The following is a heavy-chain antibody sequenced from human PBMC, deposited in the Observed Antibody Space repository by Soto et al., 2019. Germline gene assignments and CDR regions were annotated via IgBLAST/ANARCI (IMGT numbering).Heavy chain of an antibody. CDR3: ARTTGSRSLDV. CDR2: IYSSGST. D-gene: IGHD3-9*01. J-gene: IGHJ3*01. Sequence: QVQLQESGPGLVKPSETLSLTATVSGASISNTGFYWIWIRQPPGKGLEWIGYIYSSGSTTYNSSLKSRVTISIDTSQNQVSLNLTSVTAADTAMYYCARTTGSRSLDVWGHGTMVSVSS. V-gene: IGHV4-61*08. CDR1: GASISNTGFY.